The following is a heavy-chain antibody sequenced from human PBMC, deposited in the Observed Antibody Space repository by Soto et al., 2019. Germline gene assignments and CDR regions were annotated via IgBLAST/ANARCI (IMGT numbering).Heavy chain of an antibody. J-gene: IGHJ4*02. Sequence: SETLSLTCAVYGGSFSDYYWSWIRQPPGKGLEWIGYINHSGSTTYNPSLRSRVTISVDTSKNQLSLKLSSVTAADTAVYYCARHVNRGAIFDYWGQGTLVTVSS. CDR2: INHSGST. V-gene: IGHV4-34*01. CDR1: GGSFSDYY. D-gene: IGHD3-3*01. CDR3: ARHVNRGAIFDY.